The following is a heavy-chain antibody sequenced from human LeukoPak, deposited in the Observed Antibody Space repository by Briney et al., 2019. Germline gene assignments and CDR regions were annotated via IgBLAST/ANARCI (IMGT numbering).Heavy chain of an antibody. V-gene: IGHV4-39*07. CDR2: IYYSGST. Sequence: SETLSLTCTVSGGSISSSSYYWGWIRQPPGKGLEWIGSIYYSGSTYYNPSLKSRVTISVDTSKNQFSLKLSSVTAADTAVYYCARARRGGQWLEFRTYYFDYWGQGTLVTVSS. D-gene: IGHD6-19*01. CDR1: GGSISSSSYY. J-gene: IGHJ4*02. CDR3: ARARRGGQWLEFRTYYFDY.